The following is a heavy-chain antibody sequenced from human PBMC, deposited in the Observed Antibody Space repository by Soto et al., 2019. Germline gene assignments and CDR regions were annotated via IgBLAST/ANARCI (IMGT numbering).Heavy chain of an antibody. V-gene: IGHV3-23*01. Sequence: PGGSLRLSCAASGFTFSSYAMSWVRQAPGKGLEWVSAISGSGGSTYYADAVKGRFTISRDNSKNTLYLQMNSLRAEDTAVYYCARDGAYWPAAMNSFDYWGQGTLVTVSS. D-gene: IGHD2-2*01. J-gene: IGHJ4*02. CDR3: ARDGAYWPAAMNSFDY. CDR1: GFTFSSYA. CDR2: ISGSGGST.